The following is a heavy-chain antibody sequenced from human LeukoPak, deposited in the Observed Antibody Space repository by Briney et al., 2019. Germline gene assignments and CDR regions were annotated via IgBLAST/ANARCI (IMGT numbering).Heavy chain of an antibody. D-gene: IGHD5-24*01. Sequence: PGGSLRLSCAASGFTVSSNYMSWVRQTPGKGLEWVPLIYTGGTTYYADSVKGRFTISRDNSENTLYLQMNSLTTEDTAVYYCARVRSGWLQPLSNSLYEFDYWGQGTLVTVSS. CDR1: GFTVSSNY. CDR2: IYTGGTT. V-gene: IGHV3-66*02. J-gene: IGHJ4*02. CDR3: ARVRSGWLQPLSNSLYEFDY.